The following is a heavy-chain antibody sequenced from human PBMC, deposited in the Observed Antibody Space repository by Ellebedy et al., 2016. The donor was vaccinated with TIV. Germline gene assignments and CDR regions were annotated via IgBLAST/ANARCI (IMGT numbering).Heavy chain of an antibody. CDR3: ARRQDYGGNSYDY. Sequence: GESLKISCQGSGYSFTSYWITWVRQMPGRGLEWMGRIDPSDSYTNYSPSFQGHVTISADKSISTAYLQWSSLKASDTAMYYCARRQDYGGNSYDYWGQGTLVTVSS. CDR1: GYSFTSYW. CDR2: IDPSDSYT. J-gene: IGHJ4*02. D-gene: IGHD4-23*01. V-gene: IGHV5-10-1*01.